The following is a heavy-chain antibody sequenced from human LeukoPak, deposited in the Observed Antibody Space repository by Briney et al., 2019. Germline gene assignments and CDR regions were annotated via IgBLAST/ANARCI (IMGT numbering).Heavy chain of an antibody. Sequence: ASVKVSCKASGYTFTSYDINWVRQAPGQRLEWMGWINAGNGNTKYSQKFQGRVTITRDTSASTAYMELSSLRSEDTAVYYCARGGGTIGFDPWGQGTLVTVSS. CDR3: ARGGGTIGFDP. D-gene: IGHD3-10*01. CDR1: GYTFTSYD. V-gene: IGHV1-3*01. J-gene: IGHJ5*02. CDR2: INAGNGNT.